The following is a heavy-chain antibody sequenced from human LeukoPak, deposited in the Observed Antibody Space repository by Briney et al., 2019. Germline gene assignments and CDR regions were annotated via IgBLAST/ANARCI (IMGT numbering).Heavy chain of an antibody. CDR3: ARVGACGGDCHLYYFDS. CDR1: GFXFSSYE. Sequence: PGGSLRLSCAASGFXFSSYEMNWVRQAPGKGLEWVSYISRSGSTKYYADSVKGRVSISRDNAKNSLYLQMNSLRVEDSAIYYCARVGACGGDCHLYYFDSWGQGILVAVSS. CDR2: ISRSGSTK. V-gene: IGHV3-48*03. D-gene: IGHD2-21*02. J-gene: IGHJ4*02.